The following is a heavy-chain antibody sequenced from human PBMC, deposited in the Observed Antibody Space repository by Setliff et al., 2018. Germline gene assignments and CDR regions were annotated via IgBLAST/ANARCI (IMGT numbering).Heavy chain of an antibody. CDR2: ISSYNNDVT. J-gene: IGHJ3*01. CDR3: AISSLSICSGGTCPNAFDV. CDR1: GYTFTGYY. Sequence: ASVKVSCKASGYTFTGYYMHWVRQAPGQGLEWMGWISSYNNDVTNYLQRFQGRVTMTTDTSTSAAYMELRSLRSDDTAVYYCAISSLSICSGGTCPNAFDVWGQGTMVTVSS. D-gene: IGHD2-15*01. V-gene: IGHV1-18*04.